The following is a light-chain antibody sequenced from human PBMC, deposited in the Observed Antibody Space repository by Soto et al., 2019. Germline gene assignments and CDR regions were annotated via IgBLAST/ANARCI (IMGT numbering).Light chain of an antibody. J-gene: IGKJ1*01. Sequence: EIEMTQSPAILSVSPGEGATVSCRASQSVSTNLAWFQQKPGQTPRILFNGASTRATGIPARFTGSGSGTKLILTISSLQYEDFAVYYCQQYDIWPPTFGQGTKVDI. V-gene: IGKV3-15*01. CDR3: QQYDIWPPT. CDR1: QSVSTN. CDR2: GAS.